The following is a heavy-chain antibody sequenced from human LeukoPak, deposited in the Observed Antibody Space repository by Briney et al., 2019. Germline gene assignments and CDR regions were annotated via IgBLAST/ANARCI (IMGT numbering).Heavy chain of an antibody. CDR3: AREAPYSIDY. D-gene: IGHD2-21*01. CDR2: INHSGST. CDR1: GGSFSGYY. Sequence: PSETLSLTCAVYGGSFSGYYWSWIRQPPGKGLEWIGEINHSGSTNYNPSLKSRVTISVDTSKNQFSLKLSSVTAADTAVYYCAREAPYSIDYWGQGTLVTVSS. J-gene: IGHJ4*02. V-gene: IGHV4-34*01.